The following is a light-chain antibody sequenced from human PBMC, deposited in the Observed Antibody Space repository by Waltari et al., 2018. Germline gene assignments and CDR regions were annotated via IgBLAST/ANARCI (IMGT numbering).Light chain of an antibody. CDR2: AAS. CDR1: QGISSY. Sequence: AIRITQSPSSLSASTGDRVTITCRASQGISSYLAWYQQKPGKAPKLLIYAASTLQSGVPSRFSGSGSGTDFTLTIRCLQSEDFATYYCQQYYSYQWTFGQGTKVEIK. J-gene: IGKJ1*01. CDR3: QQYYSYQWT. V-gene: IGKV1-8*01.